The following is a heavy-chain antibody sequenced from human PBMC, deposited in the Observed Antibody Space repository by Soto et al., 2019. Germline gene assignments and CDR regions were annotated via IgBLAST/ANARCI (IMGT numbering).Heavy chain of an antibody. V-gene: IGHV5-51*01. CDR2: IYPGDSDT. Sequence: GESLKISCKGSGYSYTSYWIGWVRQMPGKGLEWMGIIYPGDSDTRYSPSFQGQVTISADKSISTAYLQWSSLKASDTAMYYCARHSSSWYSIYSGMDVWAQGTTVTGSS. J-gene: IGHJ6*02. CDR3: ARHSSSWYSIYSGMDV. D-gene: IGHD6-13*01. CDR1: GYSYTSYW.